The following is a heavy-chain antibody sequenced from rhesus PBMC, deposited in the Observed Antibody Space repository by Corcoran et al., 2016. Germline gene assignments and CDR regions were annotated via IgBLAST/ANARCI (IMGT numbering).Heavy chain of an antibody. CDR2: IIGSSGST. CDR1: GGSVSSSNW. Sequence: QVQLQESGPGLVKPSETLSLTCAVSGGSVSSSNWWSWIRQPPGKGLEWIGYIIGSSGSTYYNPSLKSRVTISTDTSKNQFSLKLSSVTAADTAVYYCARDWTDYGLDYWGQGVLVTVSS. J-gene: IGHJ4*01. CDR3: ARDWTDYGLDY. V-gene: IGHV4-65*01. D-gene: IGHD4-29*01.